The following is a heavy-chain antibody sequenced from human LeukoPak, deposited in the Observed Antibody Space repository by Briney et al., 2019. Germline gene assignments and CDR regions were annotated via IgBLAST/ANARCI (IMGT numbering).Heavy chain of an antibody. Sequence: ETLSLTCAVYGGSFSGYYWSWIRQPLGKGLEWIGEINHSGSTNYNPSLKSRVTISVDTSKNQFSLKLSSVTAADTAVYYCARESTGGYPDYWGQGTLVTVSS. V-gene: IGHV4-34*01. CDR3: ARESTGGYPDY. CDR1: GGSFSGYY. D-gene: IGHD5-12*01. CDR2: INHSGST. J-gene: IGHJ4*02.